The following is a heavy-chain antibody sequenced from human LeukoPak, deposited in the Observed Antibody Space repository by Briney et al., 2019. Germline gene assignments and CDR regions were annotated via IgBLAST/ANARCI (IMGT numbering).Heavy chain of an antibody. V-gene: IGHV4-59*08. J-gene: IGHJ4*02. CDR3: ARHFIAAAGYFDY. D-gene: IGHD6-13*01. Sequence: PSETLSLTCTVSGGSISSYYWSWIRQPPGKGLEWIGYIYYSGSTNYNPSLKSRVTISVDTSKNQFSLKLSSVTAADTAVYYCARHFIAAAGYFDYWGQGTLVTVSS. CDR1: GGSISSYY. CDR2: IYYSGST.